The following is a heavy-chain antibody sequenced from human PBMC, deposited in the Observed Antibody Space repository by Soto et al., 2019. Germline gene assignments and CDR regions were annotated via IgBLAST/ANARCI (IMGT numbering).Heavy chain of an antibody. Sequence: GGSLRLSCAASGFTFSSHAMSWVRQAPGKGLEWVSSISGGGGSTYYADSVKGRFTSSRDNSKNTMYLLMNSLRAEDTALYYCAKSAASEDDYFYYGMDVWGQGTTVTVS. J-gene: IGHJ6*02. D-gene: IGHD6-25*01. CDR1: GFTFSSHA. CDR3: AKSAASEDDYFYYGMDV. CDR2: ISGGGGST. V-gene: IGHV3-23*01.